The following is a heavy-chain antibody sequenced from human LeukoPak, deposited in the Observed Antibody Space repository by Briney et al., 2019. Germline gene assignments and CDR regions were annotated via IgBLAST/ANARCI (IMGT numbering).Heavy chain of an antibody. CDR1: GVNFSKYA. J-gene: IGHJ4*02. V-gene: IGHV3-23*01. Sequence: PGGSLRLSCAASGVNFSKYAMSWVRQAPKKGLEWVSGISGSGGSTYYADSVKGRFSISRDNAKNTLYLQMNSLRVEDTAVYYCARGRPHGNDYWGQGTLVTVSS. CDR3: ARGRPHGNDY. D-gene: IGHD4-23*01. CDR2: ISGSGGST.